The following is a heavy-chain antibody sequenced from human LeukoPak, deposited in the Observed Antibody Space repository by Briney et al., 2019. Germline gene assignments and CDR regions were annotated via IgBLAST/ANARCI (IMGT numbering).Heavy chain of an antibody. CDR1: GLIFSDHY. D-gene: IGHD1-26*01. J-gene: IGHJ4*02. V-gene: IGHV3-72*01. CDR3: ARPPYAGSYSIDH. CDR2: SRNKAQSFTI. Sequence: GGSLRLSCAVSGLIFSDHYIDWVRQAPGKGLEWVGRSRNKAQSFTIHYAASVKGRFTISRDDSKNSLYLQMDSLKTEDTAVHYCARPPYAGSYSIDHWGQGTLVTVSS.